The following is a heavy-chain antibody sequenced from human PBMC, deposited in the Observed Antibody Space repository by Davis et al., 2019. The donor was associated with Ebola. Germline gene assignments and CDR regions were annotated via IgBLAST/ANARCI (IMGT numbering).Heavy chain of an antibody. V-gene: IGHV4-34*01. CDR1: GGSFSGYY. Sequence: SETLSLTCAVYGGSFSGYYWSWIRQPPGKGLEWIGEINHSGSINYNPSLKSRVTISVDTSKNQFSLKLSSVTAADTAVYYCARVVGATTGWFDPWGQGTLVTVSS. CDR2: INHSGSI. CDR3: ARVVGATTGWFDP. J-gene: IGHJ5*02. D-gene: IGHD1-26*01.